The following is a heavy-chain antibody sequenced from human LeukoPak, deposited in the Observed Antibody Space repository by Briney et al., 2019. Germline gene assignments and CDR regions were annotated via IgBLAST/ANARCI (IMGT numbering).Heavy chain of an antibody. CDR1: GLTFSSYS. V-gene: IGHV3-48*01. CDR2: ISSSSSTI. CDR3: ARSPDYYDSSGYLDAFDI. Sequence: GGSLRLSCAASGLTFSSYSMNWVRQAPGKGLEWVSYISSSSSTIYYADSVKGRFTISRDNAKNSLYLQMNSLRAEDTAVYYCARSPDYYDSSGYLDAFDIWGQGTMVTVSS. J-gene: IGHJ3*02. D-gene: IGHD3-22*01.